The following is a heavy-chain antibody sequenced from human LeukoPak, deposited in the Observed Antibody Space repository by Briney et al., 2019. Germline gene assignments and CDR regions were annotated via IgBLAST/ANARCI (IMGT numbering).Heavy chain of an antibody. V-gene: IGHV3-21*01. CDR3: ARDAGVAAAGPRYFDY. D-gene: IGHD6-13*01. CDR2: ISSRSSYI. J-gene: IGHJ4*02. CDR1: GFTFSSYN. Sequence: PGGSLRLSCAASGFTFSSYNMNWVRQAPGKGLEWVSTISSRSSYIYYADSVKGRFTLSRDNAKDSLYLQMDSLRAEDTAVYYCARDAGVAAAGPRYFDYWGQGILVTVSP.